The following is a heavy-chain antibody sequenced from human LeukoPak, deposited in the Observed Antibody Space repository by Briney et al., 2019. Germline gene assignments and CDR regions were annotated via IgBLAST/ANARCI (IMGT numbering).Heavy chain of an antibody. CDR1: GYTFTCYY. Sequence: ASVKVSCKASGYTFTCYYMHWVRQAPGQGLEWMGWINPNSGGTNYAQKFQGRVTMTRDTSISTAYMELSRLRSDDTAVYYCARTRYYYDSSGYYHYAEYFQHWGQGTLVTVSS. J-gene: IGHJ1*01. D-gene: IGHD3-22*01. CDR2: INPNSGGT. CDR3: ARTRYYYDSSGYYHYAEYFQH. V-gene: IGHV1-2*02.